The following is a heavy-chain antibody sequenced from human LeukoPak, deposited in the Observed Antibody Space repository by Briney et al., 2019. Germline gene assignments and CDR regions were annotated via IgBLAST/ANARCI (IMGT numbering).Heavy chain of an antibody. CDR2: IYYSGST. CDR3: AVLRLRGAFDI. D-gene: IGHD3-16*01. V-gene: IGHV4-39*07. CDR1: GGSISSSSYY. Sequence: KPSETLSLTCTVSGGSISSSSYYWGWIRQPPGKGLEWIGSIYYSGSTYYNPSLKSRVTISVDTSKNQFSLKLSSVTAADTAVYYCAVLRLRGAFDIWGQGTMVTVSS. J-gene: IGHJ3*02.